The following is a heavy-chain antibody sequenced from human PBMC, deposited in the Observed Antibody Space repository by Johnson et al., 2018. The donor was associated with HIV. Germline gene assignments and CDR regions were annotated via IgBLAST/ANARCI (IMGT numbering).Heavy chain of an antibody. D-gene: IGHD3-10*01. CDR3: AKTHPYGGAFDI. CDR2: IRYDGINK. J-gene: IGHJ3*02. Sequence: QVLLLESGGGLVHPGGSLRLSCAASGFTFSSYGMHWVRQAPGKGLEWVAFIRYDGINKDYDDSVKGRFTITRDNSKNTLYQQRNRLRAEDTAVYFCAKTHPYGGAFDIWGQGTMVTVSS. V-gene: IGHV3-30*02. CDR1: GFTFSSYG.